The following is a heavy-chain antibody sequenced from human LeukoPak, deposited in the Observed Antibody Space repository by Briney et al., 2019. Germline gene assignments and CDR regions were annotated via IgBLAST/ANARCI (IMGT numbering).Heavy chain of an antibody. CDR2: IYYSGST. Sequence: SETLSLTCTVSGGSISSGGYYWSWIRQHPGKGLGWIGYIYYSGSTYYNPSLKSRVTISVDTSENQFSLKLSSVTAADTAVYYCARGRLAAAGTYFDYWGQGTLVTVSS. D-gene: IGHD6-13*01. CDR1: GGSISSGGYY. J-gene: IGHJ4*02. V-gene: IGHV4-31*03. CDR3: ARGRLAAAGTYFDY.